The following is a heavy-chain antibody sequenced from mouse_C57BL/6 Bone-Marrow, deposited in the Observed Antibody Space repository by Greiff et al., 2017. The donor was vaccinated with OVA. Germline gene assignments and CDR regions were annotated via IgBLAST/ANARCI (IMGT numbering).Heavy chain of an antibody. V-gene: IGHV1-81*01. J-gene: IGHJ3*01. Sequence: VQLQQSGAELARPGASVKLSCTASGYTFTSYGISWVKQRTGQGLEWIGEIYPRSGNTYYNEKFKGKATLPANKSSSTACMVLRSLTSEDSAVYFCARNSPGAYWGQGTLVTVSA. CDR1: GYTFTSYG. CDR3: ARNSPGAY. CDR2: IYPRSGNT.